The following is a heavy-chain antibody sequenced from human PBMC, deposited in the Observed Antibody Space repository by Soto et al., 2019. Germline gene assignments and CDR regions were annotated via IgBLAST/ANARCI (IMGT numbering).Heavy chain of an antibody. CDR2: IYPGDSDT. CDR1: GYSFTSCW. V-gene: IGHV5-51*01. J-gene: IGHJ6*02. CDR3: ARSITMVRGVTPTMDV. Sequence: GESLKISCKGSGYSFTSCWIGWVRQMPGKGLEWMGIIYPGDSDTRYSPSFQGQVTISADKSISTAYLQWSSLKASDTAMYYCARSITMVRGVTPTMDVWGQGTTVTVSS. D-gene: IGHD3-10*01.